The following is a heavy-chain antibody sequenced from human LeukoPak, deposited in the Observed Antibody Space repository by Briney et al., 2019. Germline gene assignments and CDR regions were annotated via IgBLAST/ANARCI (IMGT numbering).Heavy chain of an antibody. CDR1: GFTFRTCE. D-gene: IGHD4-17*01. J-gene: IGHJ4*02. CDR2: ISSSGTNM. Sequence: GGSLRLSCAASGFTFRTCEMHWVRQTPGKGLEWIAFISSSGTNMYYADSVKGRFTISRDKSKNTMYLQMNSLRDEDTAVYYCAKGPSTVTTRGYLDYWGQGTLVTVSS. V-gene: IGHV3-48*03. CDR3: AKGPSTVTTRGYLDY.